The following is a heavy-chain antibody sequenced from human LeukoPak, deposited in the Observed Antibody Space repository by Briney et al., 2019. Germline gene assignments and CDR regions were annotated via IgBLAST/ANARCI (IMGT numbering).Heavy chain of an antibody. CDR3: AKVHGSGSYSHGSLYYYMDV. CDR2: ISGSGGST. CDR1: GFTFSSYA. J-gene: IGHJ6*03. Sequence: GGSLRLSCAAPGFTFSSYAMSWVRQAPGKGLKWVSAISGSGGSTYYADSVKGRFTISRDNSKNTLYLQMNSLRAEDTAVYYCAKVHGSGSYSHGSLYYYMDVWGKGTTVTVSS. V-gene: IGHV3-23*01. D-gene: IGHD3-10*01.